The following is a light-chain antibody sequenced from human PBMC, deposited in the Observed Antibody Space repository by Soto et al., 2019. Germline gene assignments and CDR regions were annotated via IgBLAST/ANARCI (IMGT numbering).Light chain of an antibody. V-gene: IGKV4-1*01. CDR2: WAS. CDR1: QSVLYSSNNKNY. J-gene: IGKJ1*01. CDR3: QQYYGTPWT. Sequence: DIVMTQSPDSLAVSLGERATINCKSSQSVLYSSNNKNYLAWYQQKPGQPPKLVIYWASTRESGVPDRFSGSGSVTDFTLTIRSLQAEDVAVYYCQQYYGTPWTFGQGTKVEIK.